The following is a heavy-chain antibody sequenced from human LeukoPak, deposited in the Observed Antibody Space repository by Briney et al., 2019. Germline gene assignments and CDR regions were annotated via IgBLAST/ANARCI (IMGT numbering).Heavy chain of an antibody. J-gene: IGHJ4*02. CDR1: GFTFSDYY. Sequence: GGSLRLSCAASGFTFSDYYMSWIRQASGKGLEWVSYISDSSSYTNYADSVKGRFTISRDNAKNSLYLQMNNLRAEDTAVYYCARVTEAPYYFDYWGQGTLVTVSS. CDR3: ARVTEAPYYFDY. CDR2: ISDSSSYT. V-gene: IGHV3-11*05.